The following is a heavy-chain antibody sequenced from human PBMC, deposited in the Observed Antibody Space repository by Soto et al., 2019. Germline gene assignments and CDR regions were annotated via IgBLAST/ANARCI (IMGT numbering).Heavy chain of an antibody. J-gene: IGHJ5*02. CDR1: GGSVSSGSYY. CDR2: IYYSGST. Sequence: SETLSLTCTVSGGSVSSGSYYWSWIRRPPGKGLEWIGYIYYSGSTNYNPSLKSRVTISVDTSKNQFSLKLSSVTAADTAVYYCARYGNDFWSGYYTEFDPWGQGTLVTVSS. V-gene: IGHV4-61*01. CDR3: ARYGNDFWSGYYTEFDP. D-gene: IGHD3-3*01.